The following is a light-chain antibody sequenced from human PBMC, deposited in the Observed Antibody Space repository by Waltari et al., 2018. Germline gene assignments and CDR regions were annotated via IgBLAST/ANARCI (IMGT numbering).Light chain of an antibody. CDR1: QNIGIY. CDR3: QQSYTIPT. CDR2: VAS. Sequence: DIHLTQSPSSLSASVGARIIITCRASQNIGIYLNWYQHKAGNAPKPLIFVASTLQSGVPSRISGSGSGTDFTLTISNLQPEDSATYYCQQSYTIPTFGQGTRLEI. J-gene: IGKJ2*01. V-gene: IGKV1-39*01.